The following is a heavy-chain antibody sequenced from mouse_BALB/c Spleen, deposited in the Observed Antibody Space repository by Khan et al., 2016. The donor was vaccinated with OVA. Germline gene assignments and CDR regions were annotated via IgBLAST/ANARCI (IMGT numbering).Heavy chain of an antibody. CDR3: ARTGYGSLGY. V-gene: IGHV1-18*01. J-gene: IGHJ2*01. CDR1: GYTFIDYN. CDR2: INPKNGDT. D-gene: IGHD1-1*01. Sequence: EVQLQQSGPVVVKPGASVKISCTASGYTFIDYNMDWVKQSHGKSLEWIGDINPKNGDTFYNQKFMGKATLTVDKSTSTAFMELSSLTYDDTAVYYYARTGYGSLGYWGQGTTLTVSS.